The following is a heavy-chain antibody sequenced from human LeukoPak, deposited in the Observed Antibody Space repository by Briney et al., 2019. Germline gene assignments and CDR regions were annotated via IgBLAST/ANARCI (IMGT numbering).Heavy chain of an antibody. CDR3: TRGASAYYYDSSGYYSFDY. Sequence: PGRSLRLSCTASGFTFGDYAMSWVRQAPGKGLEWVGFIRSKAYGGTTEYAASVKGRFTISRDDSKSIAYLQMNSLKTEDTAVYYCTRGASAYYYDSSGYYSFDYWGQGTLVTVSS. D-gene: IGHD3-22*01. CDR1: GFTFGDYA. CDR2: IRSKAYGGTT. V-gene: IGHV3-49*04. J-gene: IGHJ4*02.